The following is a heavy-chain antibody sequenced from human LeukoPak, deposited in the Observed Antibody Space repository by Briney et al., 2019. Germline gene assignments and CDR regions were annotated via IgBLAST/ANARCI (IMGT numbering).Heavy chain of an antibody. J-gene: IGHJ4*02. CDR3: ARVPYDSSGYYYY. D-gene: IGHD3-22*01. CDR2: INHGGST. CDR1: GGSFSGYY. V-gene: IGHV4-34*01. Sequence: SETLSLTCAVYGGSFSGYYWSWIRQPPGKGLEWIGEINHGGSTNYNPSLKSRVTISVDTSKNQFSLKLSSVTAADTAVYYCARVPYDSSGYYYYWGQGTLVTVSS.